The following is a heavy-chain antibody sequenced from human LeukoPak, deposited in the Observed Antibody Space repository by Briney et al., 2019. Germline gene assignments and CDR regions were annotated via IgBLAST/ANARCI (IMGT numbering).Heavy chain of an antibody. Sequence: GGSLRLSCAASGFTFSNYAMHWVRQAPGKGLEWVAFIRYDGSNKYYADSVKGRFTISRDNSKNTLYLQMNSLRAEDTAVYYCAKDTCWFGELFCWFDPWGQGTLVTVSS. J-gene: IGHJ5*02. V-gene: IGHV3-30*02. D-gene: IGHD3-10*01. CDR2: IRYDGSNK. CDR3: AKDTCWFGELFCWFDP. CDR1: GFTFSNYA.